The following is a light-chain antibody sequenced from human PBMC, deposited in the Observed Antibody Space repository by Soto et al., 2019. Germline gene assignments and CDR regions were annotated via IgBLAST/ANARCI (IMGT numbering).Light chain of an antibody. CDR3: CSYAGSSTFV. CDR2: EVV. CDR1: SSDVGPYNL. Sequence: QSALTQPASVSGSPGQSITISCTGSSSDVGPYNLVSWYQHHPGKAPKLMISEVVKRPSGVSNRFSGSTSGNTASLTISGLQAEDEAYYYCCSYAGSSTFVFGGGIKLTVL. J-gene: IGLJ2*01. V-gene: IGLV2-23*02.